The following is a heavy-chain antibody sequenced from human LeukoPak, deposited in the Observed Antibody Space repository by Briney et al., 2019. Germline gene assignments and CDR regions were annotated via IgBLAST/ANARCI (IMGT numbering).Heavy chain of an antibody. V-gene: IGHV3-23*01. CDR1: RFTFSSYT. CDR2: ISANAVST. J-gene: IGHJ6*03. Sequence: LTGGSLILSCADSRFTFSSYTMNWVRQAPGKGLEWISGISANAVSTYYADSVKGRFTISRDNSKNTLYLHMDRLGTEDTAVYYCASMPSTEIYYFYYMDVWGKGTTVTVSS. D-gene: IGHD2-2*01. CDR3: ASMPSTEIYYFYYMDV.